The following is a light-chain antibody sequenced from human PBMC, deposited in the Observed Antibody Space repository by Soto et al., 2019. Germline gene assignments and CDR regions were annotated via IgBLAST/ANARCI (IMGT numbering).Light chain of an antibody. CDR1: SSDVGGYQY. Sequence: QSALTQPRSVSGSPGQSVTISCTGTSSDVGGYQYVSWYQQHPGKAPKLMIYDVSKRPSGVPDRFSGSKSGNTASLTISGLQAEDEAEYYCCSHAGRYTYVFGTGTKLTVL. J-gene: IGLJ1*01. CDR2: DVS. CDR3: CSHAGRYTYV. V-gene: IGLV2-11*01.